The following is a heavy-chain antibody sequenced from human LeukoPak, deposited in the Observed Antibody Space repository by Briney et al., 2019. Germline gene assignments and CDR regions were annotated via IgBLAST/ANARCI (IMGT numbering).Heavy chain of an antibody. CDR3: AKDRIPLLMGTGFDY. CDR1: GFTFSSYG. V-gene: IGHV3-30*18. CDR2: ISYDGSNK. D-gene: IGHD3-10*01. J-gene: IGHJ4*02. Sequence: EGSLRLSCAASGFTFSSYGMHWVRQAPGKGLEWVAVISYDGSNKYYADSVKGRFTISKDNSKNTLYLQMNSLRAEDTAVYYCAKDRIPLLMGTGFDYWGQGTLVTVSS.